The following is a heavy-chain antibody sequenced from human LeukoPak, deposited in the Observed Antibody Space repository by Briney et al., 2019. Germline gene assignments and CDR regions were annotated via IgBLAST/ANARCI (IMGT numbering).Heavy chain of an antibody. Sequence: SSETLSLTCAVYGGSFSGYYWSWIRQPPGKGLEWIGEINHSGSTNYNPSPKSRVTISVDTSKNQFSLKLSSVTAADTAVYYCARGYCSGGSCYSFDYWGQGTLVTVSS. J-gene: IGHJ4*02. CDR2: INHSGST. V-gene: IGHV4-34*01. CDR3: ARGYCSGGSCYSFDY. CDR1: GGSFSGYY. D-gene: IGHD2-15*01.